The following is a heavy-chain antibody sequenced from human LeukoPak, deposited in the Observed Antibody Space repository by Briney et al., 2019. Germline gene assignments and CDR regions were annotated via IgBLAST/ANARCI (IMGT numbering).Heavy chain of an antibody. CDR1: GYTFTSYY. J-gene: IGHJ5*02. D-gene: IGHD3-10*02. Sequence: ASVKVSCKASGYTFTSYYMHWVRQAPGQGLEWMGIINPSGGSTSYAQKFQGRVTMTRDTSTSTVYMELSSLRSEDTAVYYCARDGLFGELGLWFDPWGQGTLVTVSS. V-gene: IGHV1-46*03. CDR3: ARDGLFGELGLWFDP. CDR2: INPSGGST.